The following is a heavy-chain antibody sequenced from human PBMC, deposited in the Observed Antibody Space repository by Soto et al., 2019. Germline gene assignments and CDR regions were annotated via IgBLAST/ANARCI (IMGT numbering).Heavy chain of an antibody. CDR3: ARRYGYSFDY. V-gene: IGHV4-31*03. J-gene: IGHJ4*02. D-gene: IGHD5-18*01. Sequence: SETLSLTCTVSGGSISSGGHYWSWIRQHPGKGLEWIGYIYYSGSTYFNPSLKSRVTISVDTSKHQFSLKLSSVTAADTAVYYCARRYGYSFDYWGQGTLVTVSS. CDR2: IYYSGST. CDR1: GGSISSGGHY.